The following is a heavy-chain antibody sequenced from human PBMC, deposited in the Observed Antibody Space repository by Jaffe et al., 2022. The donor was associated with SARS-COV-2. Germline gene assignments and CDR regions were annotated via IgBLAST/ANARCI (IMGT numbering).Heavy chain of an antibody. Sequence: QVRLVQSGAEVKKPGASVKVSCKTSGYNFISYAMHWVRQAPGQRLEWMGWINTGNGNTKYSQKVQGRVTITRDTSATTAYMELRSLRSEDTAVYYCARDDYGSGLNWFDPWGQGTLVTVSS. J-gene: IGHJ5*02. CDR2: INTGNGNT. CDR3: ARDDYGSGLNWFDP. D-gene: IGHD3-10*01. V-gene: IGHV1-3*04. CDR1: GYNFISYA.